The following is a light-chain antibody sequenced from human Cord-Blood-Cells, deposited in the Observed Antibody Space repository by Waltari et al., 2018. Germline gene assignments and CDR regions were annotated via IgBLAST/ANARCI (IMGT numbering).Light chain of an antibody. CDR3: QQSYSTHT. J-gene: IGKJ2*01. Sequence: DVETTQSPSSQSAYAGARVTITCRASKGISSYLNWYQQKPGKTPKLQIYAAYSLQSGVPSRFSGSGSGTDFTLTLSSLQPEDVATYYCQQSYSTHTVGQGTKLEIK. CDR1: KGISSY. V-gene: IGKV1-39*01. CDR2: AAY.